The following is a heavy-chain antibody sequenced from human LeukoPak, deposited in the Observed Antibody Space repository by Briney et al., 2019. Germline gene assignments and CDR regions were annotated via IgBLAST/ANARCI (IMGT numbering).Heavy chain of an antibody. J-gene: IGHJ4*02. V-gene: IGHV4-59*01. CDR1: GGSISSYY. CDR2: IYYNGST. Sequence: SETLSLTCTVSGGSISSYYWSWIRQPPGKGPEWIGYIYYNGSTNYNPSLKSRVTISVDTSKNQFSLKLSSVTAADTAVYYCARGEDDYGDYVHDYWGQGTLVTVSS. D-gene: IGHD4-17*01. CDR3: ARGEDDYGDYVHDY.